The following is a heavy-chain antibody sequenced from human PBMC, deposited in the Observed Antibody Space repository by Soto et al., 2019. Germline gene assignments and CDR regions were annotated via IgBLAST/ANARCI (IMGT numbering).Heavy chain of an antibody. J-gene: IGHJ4*02. Sequence: LTCAVYGGSFSGYYWSWIRQPPGKGLEWIGEINHSGSTNYNPSLKSRVTISVDTSKNQFSLKLSSVTAADTAVYYCARTDVDTATDFDYWGQGTLVTVSS. CDR3: ARTDVDTATDFDY. CDR1: GGSFSGYY. D-gene: IGHD5-18*01. CDR2: INHSGST. V-gene: IGHV4-34*01.